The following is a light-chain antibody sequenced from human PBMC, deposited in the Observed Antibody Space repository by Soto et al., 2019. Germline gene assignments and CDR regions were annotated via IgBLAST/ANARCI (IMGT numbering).Light chain of an antibody. CDR3: QHYGTSD. V-gene: IGKV3-20*01. CDR2: GAS. Sequence: EIVLTQSPGTLSLSPGERATLSCRASQSVSSSYLAWYQQKPGQAPRLLIYGASSRATGIPDRFSGSGSGTDFTLTISRLEPEDFAVYYCQHYGTSDFGGGTKVDI. J-gene: IGKJ4*01. CDR1: QSVSSSY.